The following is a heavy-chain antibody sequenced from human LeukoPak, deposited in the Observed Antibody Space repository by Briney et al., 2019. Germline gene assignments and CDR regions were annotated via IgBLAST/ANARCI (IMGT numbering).Heavy chain of an antibody. CDR2: ISSNGGST. CDR1: GFTFSSYA. V-gene: IGHV3-64D*06. CDR3: VKDWDTVTFDY. D-gene: IGHD4-17*01. Sequence: GGSLRLSCSASGFTFSSYAMHWVRQAPGKGLEYVSAISSNGGSTYYADSAKGRFTIFRDNSKNTLYLQMSSLRAEDTAVYYCVKDWDTVTFDYWGQGTLVTVSS. J-gene: IGHJ4*02.